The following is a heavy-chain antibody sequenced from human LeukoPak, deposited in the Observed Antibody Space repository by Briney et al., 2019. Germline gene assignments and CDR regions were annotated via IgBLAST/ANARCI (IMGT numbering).Heavy chain of an antibody. Sequence: GGSLRLSCAASGFTFSSYSMNWVRQAPGKGLEWVSYISSSGHTIYYADSVKGRFTISRDNVKNSLYLQMNSLRDEDTAVYFCASLSSAWDYYFFDYWGQGILVTVSS. V-gene: IGHV3-48*02. CDR3: ASLSSAWDYYFFDY. D-gene: IGHD6-19*01. CDR1: GFTFSSYS. J-gene: IGHJ4*02. CDR2: ISSSGHTI.